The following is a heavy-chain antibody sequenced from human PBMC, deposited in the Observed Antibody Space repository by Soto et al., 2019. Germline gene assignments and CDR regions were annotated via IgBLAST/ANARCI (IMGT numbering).Heavy chain of an antibody. J-gene: IGHJ4*02. CDR3: ARSTAARLETDF. CDR1: GYTFTGYY. V-gene: IGHV1-2*02. Sequence: QVQLVQSGAEVKKPGASVKVSCKASGYTFTGYYIHWVRQVPGQGLEWMGWMNPNSDGTNYAQRFQGRVTFTRDASINTAYMEMTSLTSDDTAVFYCARSTAARLETDFWGQGTLVTVSS. D-gene: IGHD6-6*01. CDR2: MNPNSDGT.